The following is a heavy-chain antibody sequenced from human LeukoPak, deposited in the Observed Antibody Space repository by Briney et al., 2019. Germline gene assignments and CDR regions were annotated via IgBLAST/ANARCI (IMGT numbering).Heavy chain of an antibody. CDR1: GDSISSYY. CDR2: IYSSGNA. V-gene: IGHV4-4*07. Sequence: SETLSLTCTVSGDSISSYYWSWIRQPAGEGLEWIGRIYSSGNAHYNPSLKSRVTMSVDTSKNQFSLNLTSVTAADTATYYCAREGPPNYYYYMDVWGTGTTVTISS. J-gene: IGHJ6*03. CDR3: AREGPPNYYYYMDV.